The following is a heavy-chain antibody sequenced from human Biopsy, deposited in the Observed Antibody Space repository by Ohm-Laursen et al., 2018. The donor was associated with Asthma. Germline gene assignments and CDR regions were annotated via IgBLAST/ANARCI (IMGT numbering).Heavy chain of an antibody. Sequence: SLRLSCAASGFTFSSYGMHWVRQAPGKGLEWVAVIWYNGSNKYYADSVKGRFTISRDNSKNTLYLQMNSLRAEDTAVYYCARKARHGDYDFDYWGQGTLVTVSS. V-gene: IGHV3-33*01. CDR2: IWYNGSNK. CDR1: GFTFSSYG. D-gene: IGHD4-17*01. J-gene: IGHJ4*02. CDR3: ARKARHGDYDFDY.